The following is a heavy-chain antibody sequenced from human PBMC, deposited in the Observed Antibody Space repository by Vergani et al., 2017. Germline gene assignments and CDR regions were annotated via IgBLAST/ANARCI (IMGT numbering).Heavy chain of an antibody. CDR1: GGSISSYY. D-gene: IGHD3-9*01. Sequence: QVQLQESGPGLVKPSETLSLTCTVSGGSISSYYWSWIRQPAGKGLEWIGRIYTSGSTNYNPSLKSRVTMSVDTSKNQFSLKLSSVTAADTAVYYCARMYYDIPSAGRDFDYWGQGTLVTVSS. CDR2: IYTSGST. V-gene: IGHV4-4*07. J-gene: IGHJ4*02. CDR3: ARMYYDIPSAGRDFDY.